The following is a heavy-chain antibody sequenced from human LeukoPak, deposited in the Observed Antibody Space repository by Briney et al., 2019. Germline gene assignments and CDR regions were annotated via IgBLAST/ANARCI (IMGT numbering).Heavy chain of an antibody. CDR2: IIPIFGTA. CDR1: GGTFSSYA. CDR3: ARDLDSSGYYPSFDY. V-gene: IGHV1-69*05. D-gene: IGHD3-22*01. Sequence: SVKVSCKASGGTFSSYAISWVRQAPGQGLEWMGGIIPIFGTANYAQKFQGRVTMTRDTSTSTVYMELSSLRSEDTAVYYCARDLDSSGYYPSFDYWGQGTLVTVSS. J-gene: IGHJ4*02.